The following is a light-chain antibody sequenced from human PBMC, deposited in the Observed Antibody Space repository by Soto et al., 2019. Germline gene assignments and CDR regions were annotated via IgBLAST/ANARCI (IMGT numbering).Light chain of an antibody. V-gene: IGLV2-14*01. J-gene: IGLJ1*01. CDR1: SRDVGGSKY. CDR2: EVS. Sequence: QSVLTQPASVSGSPGQSITISCTGSSRDVGGSKYVSWYQQHPGKAPRLIIFEVSYRPSGGSNRFSGSKSGNTASLTVSGLQAEDEADYYCSSKTSSGTLYVFGTGTKVTVL. CDR3: SSKTSSGTLYV.